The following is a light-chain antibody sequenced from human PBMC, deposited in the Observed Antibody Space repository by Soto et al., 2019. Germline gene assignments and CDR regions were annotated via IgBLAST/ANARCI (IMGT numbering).Light chain of an antibody. Sequence: QLVLPHLAPVSGPPGRRFPISSTATASAVGGYNYVSWYQHHPGKAPKLMIYDVSNRPSGVSNRFSGSKSGNTASLTISGLQPEDEADYYCSSYTTSNTRQIVFGTGTKVTVL. CDR1: ASAVGGYNY. CDR3: SSYTTSNTRQIV. J-gene: IGLJ1*01. V-gene: IGLV2-14*03. CDR2: DVS.